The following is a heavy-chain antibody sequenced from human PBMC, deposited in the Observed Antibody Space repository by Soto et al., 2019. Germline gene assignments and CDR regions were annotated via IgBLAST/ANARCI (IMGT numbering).Heavy chain of an antibody. CDR2: IDPSDSYT. CDR1: GYSFTSYW. CDR3: ARLTVRGADYYYSMDV. D-gene: IGHD3-10*01. Sequence: GESLKISCKGSGYSFTSYWNSWVRQMPGKGLEWMGRIDPSDSYTNYSPSFQGHVTISADKSISTAYLQWSSLKASDTAMHYCARLTVRGADYYYSMDVWGQGTTVTVSS. V-gene: IGHV5-10-1*01. J-gene: IGHJ6*02.